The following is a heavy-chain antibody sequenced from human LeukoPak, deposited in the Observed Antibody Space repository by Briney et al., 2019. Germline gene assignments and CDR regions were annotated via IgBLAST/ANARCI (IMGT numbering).Heavy chain of an antibody. D-gene: IGHD3-10*01. CDR1: GGSISNYY. CDR3: AKDQGGTMVRGGYL. CDR2: IYYSGST. J-gene: IGHJ4*02. Sequence: PSETLSLTCTVSGGSISNYYWSWIRQPPGKGLEWIGYIYYSGSTNYNPSLRSRVTISVDTSKNQFSLKLSSVTAADTAVYYCAKDQGGTMVRGGYLWGQGTLVTVSS. V-gene: IGHV4-59*01.